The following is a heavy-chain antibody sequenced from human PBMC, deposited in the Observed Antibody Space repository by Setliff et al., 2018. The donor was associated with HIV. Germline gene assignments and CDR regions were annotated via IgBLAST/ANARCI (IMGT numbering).Heavy chain of an antibody. Sequence: LRLSCTASGFAFGSFAMSWIRQAPGNALEWVSSITDDGLSTFYAGSVRGRFTLSRDNSRNTLFLQMNSLRGEDTALYYCALGGLSSGWGVSWGHGTLVTVSS. CDR3: ALGGLSSGWGVS. CDR2: ITDDGLST. D-gene: IGHD6-19*01. V-gene: IGHV3-23*01. J-gene: IGHJ5*01. CDR1: GFAFGSFA.